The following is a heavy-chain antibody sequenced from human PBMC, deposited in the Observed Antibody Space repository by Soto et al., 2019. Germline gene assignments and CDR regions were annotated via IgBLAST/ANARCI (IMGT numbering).Heavy chain of an antibody. CDR3: ARHGRGSGSKWSYYYGMDV. CDR1: GYTFTIYD. D-gene: IGHD1-26*01. V-gene: IGHV1-8*01. CDR2: MNPNSGNT. J-gene: IGHJ6*02. Sequence: ASLKVSCKASGYTFTIYDINWVRQATGQGLEWMGWMNPNSGNTGYAQKFQGHVTISADKSISTAYLQWSSLKASDTAMYYCARHGRGSGSKWSYYYGMDVWGQGTTVTVSS.